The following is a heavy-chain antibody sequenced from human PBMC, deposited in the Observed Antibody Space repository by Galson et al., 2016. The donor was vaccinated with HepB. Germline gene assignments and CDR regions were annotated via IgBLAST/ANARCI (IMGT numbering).Heavy chain of an antibody. CDR1: GFIFRNHQ. J-gene: IGHJ4*02. CDR3: ARDLSGPDH. CDR2: IEGDGTSP. V-gene: IGHV3-74*01. Sequence: SLRLSCAVSGFIFRNHQMHWIRQVPGKGLMWVARIEGDGTSPIYAPSVKGRFTISGDSAENTVYLQMNRLRAGDTALYYCARDLSGPDHWGQGTQVTVSP.